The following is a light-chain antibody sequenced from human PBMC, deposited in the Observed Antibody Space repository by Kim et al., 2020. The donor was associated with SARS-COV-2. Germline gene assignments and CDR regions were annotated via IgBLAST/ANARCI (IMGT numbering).Light chain of an antibody. Sequence: GRSSTFSCPGTDRVVGYYISVSWYQQLQGKGPTLIISDVSERASGVSNRLSGSRSGNTASLTISGLRAEDEADYYCSSHTTSSTYVFGSGTQLTVL. J-gene: IGLJ1*01. CDR2: DVS. CDR3: SSHTTSSTYV. CDR1: DRVVGYYIS. V-gene: IGLV2-14*04.